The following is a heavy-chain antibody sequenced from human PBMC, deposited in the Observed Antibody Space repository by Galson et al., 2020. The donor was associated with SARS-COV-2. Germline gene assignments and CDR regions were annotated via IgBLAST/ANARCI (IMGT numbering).Heavy chain of an antibody. J-gene: IGHJ4*02. CDR2: IYYSGST. CDR3: ARASRTIFGVDKHFDY. CDR1: GGSISSGGYY. V-gene: IGHV4-31*03. Sequence: ETSETLSLTCTVSGGSISSGGYYWSWIRQHPGKGLEWIGYIYYSGSTYYNPSLKSRVTISVDTSKNQFSLKLSSVTAADTAVYYCARASRTIFGVDKHFDYWGQGTLVTVSS. D-gene: IGHD3-3*01.